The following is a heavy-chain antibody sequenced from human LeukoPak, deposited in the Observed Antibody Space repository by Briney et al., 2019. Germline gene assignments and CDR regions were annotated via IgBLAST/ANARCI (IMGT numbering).Heavy chain of an antibody. CDR3: TRWGAGGLTLDY. V-gene: IGHV3-33*01. Sequence: GGSLRLSCATSGFIFSFYGMQWVRQAPGKGLEWVAVIWNDGSQKYYGDSVKGRFTISKDNSRKTVNLQMDSLRAEDTAIYYCTRWGAGGLTLDYWGQGVLVTVSS. D-gene: IGHD3-16*01. CDR1: GFIFSFYG. J-gene: IGHJ4*02. CDR2: IWNDGSQK.